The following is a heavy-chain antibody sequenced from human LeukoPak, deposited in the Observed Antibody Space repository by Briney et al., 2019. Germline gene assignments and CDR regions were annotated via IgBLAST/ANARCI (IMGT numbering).Heavy chain of an antibody. J-gene: IGHJ6*02. D-gene: IGHD3-3*01. CDR3: ATPYYDFWSGYYTQYYYYGMDV. V-gene: IGHV1-24*01. CDR1: GYTLTELS. Sequence: ASVKVSCKVSGYTLTELSMHWVRQAPGKGLEWMGGFDPEDGETIYAQKFQGRVTMTEDTSTDTAYMELSSLRSEDTAVYYCATPYYDFWSGYYTQYYYYGMDVSGQGTTVTVSS. CDR2: FDPEDGET.